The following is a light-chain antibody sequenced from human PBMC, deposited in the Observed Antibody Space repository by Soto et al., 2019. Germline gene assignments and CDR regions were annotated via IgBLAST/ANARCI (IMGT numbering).Light chain of an antibody. J-gene: IGKJ4*01. CDR2: DAS. Sequence: EIVLTQSPATLSLSPWERATLSCRASQSVSSYLAWYQQKPGQAPRLLIYDASNRATGIPARFSGSGSGTDFTLTISRLEPEDFAVYFCQQYGSSSSTFGGGTKVDIK. V-gene: IGKV3-11*01. CDR1: QSVSSY. CDR3: QQYGSSSST.